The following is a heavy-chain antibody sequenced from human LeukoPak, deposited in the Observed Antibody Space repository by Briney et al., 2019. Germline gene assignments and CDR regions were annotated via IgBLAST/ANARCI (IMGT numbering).Heavy chain of an antibody. Sequence: PSETLSLTCTVSGGSISSYYWSWIRQPPGKGLEWIGYIYYSGSTNYNPSLKSRVTISVDTSKNQFSLKLSSVTAADTAVHYCARHAGFEDIVVVPAALHFDYWGQGTLVTVSS. CDR1: GGSISSYY. CDR2: IYYSGST. V-gene: IGHV4-59*08. J-gene: IGHJ4*02. CDR3: ARHAGFEDIVVVPAALHFDY. D-gene: IGHD2-2*02.